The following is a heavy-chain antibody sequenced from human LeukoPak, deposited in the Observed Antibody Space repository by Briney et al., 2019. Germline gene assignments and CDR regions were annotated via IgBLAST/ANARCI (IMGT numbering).Heavy chain of an antibody. CDR3: ASLVLLWLGESELAAGHVDKDV. CDR1: GFTVSSNS. J-gene: IGHJ6*03. V-gene: IGHV3-30*03. D-gene: IGHD3-10*01. CDR2: ISHDGRNK. Sequence: GGSLRLSCTVSGFTVSSNSMSWVRQAPGKGLEWVAVISHDGRNKYYGDSVKGRFTISRDNSKNTLYLQMNGLRPEDTAKYYCASLVLLWLGESELAAGHVDKDVWGKGTTVTVSS.